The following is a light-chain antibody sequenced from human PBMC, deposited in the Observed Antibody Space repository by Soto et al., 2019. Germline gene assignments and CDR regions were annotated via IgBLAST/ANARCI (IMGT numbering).Light chain of an antibody. CDR2: DVS. CDR3: SSSTTTSPVI. J-gene: IGLJ2*01. CDR1: SSDIGAYNY. V-gene: IGLV2-14*03. Sequence: QSALTQNASVSGSPGQSITITFTGTSSDIGAYNYVFWYQQHPGKTPKLMIYDVSSRPSGLSNHFSGSKSGNTASLTISGLQAEDEADYYCSSSTTTSPVILGGGTKLTVL.